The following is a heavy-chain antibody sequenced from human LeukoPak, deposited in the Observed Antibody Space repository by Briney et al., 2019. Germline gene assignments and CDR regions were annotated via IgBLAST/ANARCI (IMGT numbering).Heavy chain of an antibody. CDR3: ARYSGSPTWYFDY. V-gene: IGHV4-38-2*01. CDR1: GYSISSGYY. D-gene: IGHD1-26*01. Sequence: SETLSLTCAVSGYSISSGYYWGWIRQPPGKGLEWIGHIYSSGSTKYNSALESRVSLSVDTSKNQFSLKLTSVTAADTAVYYCARYSGSPTWYFDYWGQGTLVSVSS. CDR2: IYSSGST. J-gene: IGHJ4*02.